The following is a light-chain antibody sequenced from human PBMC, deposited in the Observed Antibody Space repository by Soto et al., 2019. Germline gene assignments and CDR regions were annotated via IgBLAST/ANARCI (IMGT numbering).Light chain of an antibody. V-gene: IGKV1-17*01. CDR3: LQHKRYPLA. CDR1: QDIGNE. CDR2: RAS. J-gene: IGKJ4*01. Sequence: DIQMTQSPSSLSASVGDRVTITCRASQDIGNELGWFQQKPGRAHKXLIYRASNLESGVPSRFSGSGSATEFTLTISSLQPEDFATYYCLQHKRYPLAFGGGTKVDIK.